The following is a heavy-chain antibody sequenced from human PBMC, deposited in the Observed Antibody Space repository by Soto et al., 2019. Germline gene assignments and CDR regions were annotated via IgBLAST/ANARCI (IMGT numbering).Heavy chain of an antibody. CDR1: GFTFSSYG. D-gene: IGHD4-17*01. Sequence: QVQLVESGGGVVQPGRSLRLSCAASGFTFSSYGMHWVRQAPGKGLEWVAVISYDGSNKYYADSVKGRFTISRDNSKNTLYLQMNSLRAEATAVYYCAKVIYGGNPQYNFDYWGQGTLVTVSS. V-gene: IGHV3-30*18. CDR2: ISYDGSNK. CDR3: AKVIYGGNPQYNFDY. J-gene: IGHJ4*02.